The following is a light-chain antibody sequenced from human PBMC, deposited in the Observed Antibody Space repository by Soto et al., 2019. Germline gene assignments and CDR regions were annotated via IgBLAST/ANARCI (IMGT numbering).Light chain of an antibody. CDR2: EVS. J-gene: IGLJ2*01. V-gene: IGLV2-14*01. CDR3: SSYTSSSTLVV. CDR1: SSDVGGYNY. Sequence: QSVLTQPASVSGSPGQSITISCTGTSSDVGGYNYVSWYQQHPGKAPKLMIYEVSNRPSGVSNRFSGSKSGNTASLTISGLQAEAEADYYCSSYTSSSTLVVFGGGTKVTVL.